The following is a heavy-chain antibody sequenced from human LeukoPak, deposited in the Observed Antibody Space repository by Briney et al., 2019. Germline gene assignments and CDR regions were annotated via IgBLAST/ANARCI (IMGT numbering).Heavy chain of an antibody. V-gene: IGHV3-15*01. J-gene: IGHJ4*02. CDR2: IKSKTDGGTT. D-gene: IGHD3-22*01. CDR3: TTDLPYYYDSSGYYIRRFVDY. CDR1: GFTFSNAW. Sequence: GGSLRLSCAASGFTFSNAWMSWVRQAPGKGLEWVGRIKSKTDGGTTDYAAPVKGRFTISRDDSKNTLYLQMNSLKTEDTAVYYCTTDLPYYYDSSGYYIRRFVDYWGQGTLVTVSS.